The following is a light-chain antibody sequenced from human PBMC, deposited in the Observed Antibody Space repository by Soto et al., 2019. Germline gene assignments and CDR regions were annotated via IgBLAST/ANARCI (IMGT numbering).Light chain of an antibody. CDR2: GAS. Sequence: EIGLTQSPGTLSLSPGERAIPSCRASQCVSSSYLAWYQQKPGQAPRLLIYGASSRATGIPDRFSGSVSGTGFTLTISRLEPEDFAVYYCQQYGSSPPWTLGQGTKWIS. CDR3: QQYGSSPPWT. CDR1: QCVSSSY. V-gene: IGKV3-20*01. J-gene: IGKJ1*01.